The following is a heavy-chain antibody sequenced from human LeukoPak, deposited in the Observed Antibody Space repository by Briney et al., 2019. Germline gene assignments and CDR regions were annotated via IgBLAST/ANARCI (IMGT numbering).Heavy chain of an antibody. D-gene: IGHD6-19*01. CDR2: ISSNGGST. CDR3: ARRGSGWEFDY. CDR1: GFTFSSHS. Sequence: PGGSLRLSCAASGFTFSSHSMHWVRQAPGKGLEYVSGISSNGGSTYYANSVKGRFTISSDNSENTLYLHMGSLRAEDMAVYYCARRGSGWEFDYWGQGTLVTVSS. J-gene: IGHJ4*02. V-gene: IGHV3-64*01.